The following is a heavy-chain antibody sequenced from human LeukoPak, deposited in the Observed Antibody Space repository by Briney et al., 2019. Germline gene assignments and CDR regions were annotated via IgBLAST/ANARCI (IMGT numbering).Heavy chain of an antibody. V-gene: IGHV3-53*01. CDR3: ARDPNGWYQFDY. CDR1: GFSVSNDY. CDR2: IYSGGGT. D-gene: IGHD6-19*01. J-gene: IGHJ4*02. Sequence: GGSLRLSCAASGFSVSNDYVSWVRQAPGKGLEWVSVIYSGGGTFYADSVKGRFTISRDNSKNAVYLQMYSLRAEDTALYYCARDPNGWYQFDYWGQGTLVTVSS.